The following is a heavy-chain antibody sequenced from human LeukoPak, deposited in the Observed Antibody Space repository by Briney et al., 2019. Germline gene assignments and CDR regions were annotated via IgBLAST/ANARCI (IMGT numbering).Heavy chain of an antibody. V-gene: IGHV4-59*01. CDR1: GGSISSYY. CDR2: IYYSGST. D-gene: IGHD3-10*01. Sequence: SETLSLTCTVSGGSISSYYWSWIRQPPGKGLEWIGYIYYSGSTNYNPSLKCRVTISVDTSKNQYSLKLSSVTAADTAVYYCARGGFGELHPFDYWGQGTLVTVSS. CDR3: ARGGFGELHPFDY. J-gene: IGHJ4*02.